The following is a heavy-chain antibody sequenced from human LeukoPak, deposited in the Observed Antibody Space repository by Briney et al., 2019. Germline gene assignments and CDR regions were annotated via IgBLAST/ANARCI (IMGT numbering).Heavy chain of an antibody. D-gene: IGHD3-22*01. CDR1: GITLSNYG. J-gene: IGHJ4*02. V-gene: IGHV3-23*01. Sequence: PGGSLRLSCAVAGITLSNYGMSWVRQAPGKGLEWVAGISGSGGGTNYEDSEKGRILISRDNPRNTLYLQMTSLRAEDTAVYFCAKRGVVIRVILVGFHKEAYYFDSWGQGALVTVSS. CDR2: ISGSGGGT. CDR3: AKRGVVIRVILVGFHKEAYYFDS.